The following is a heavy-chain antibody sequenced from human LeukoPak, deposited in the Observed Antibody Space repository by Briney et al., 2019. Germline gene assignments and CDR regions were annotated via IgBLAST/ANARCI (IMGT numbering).Heavy chain of an antibody. D-gene: IGHD2-2*01. V-gene: IGHV1-69*01. CDR3: ASLRSGYCSSTSCYGDRYNCFDP. CDR2: IIPIFGTA. Sequence: SVKVSCKASGGTFSSYAISWVRQAPGQGLEWMGGIIPIFGTANYAQKFQGRVTITADESTSTAYMELSSLRSEDTAVYYCASLRSGYCSSTSCYGDRYNCFDPWGQGTLVTVSS. CDR1: GGTFSSYA. J-gene: IGHJ5*02.